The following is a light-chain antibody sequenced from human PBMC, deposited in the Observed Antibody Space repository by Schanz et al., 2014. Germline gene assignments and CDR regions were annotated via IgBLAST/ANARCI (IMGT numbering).Light chain of an antibody. CDR2: DVS. Sequence: QSALTQPASASGSPGQSVTISCTGTSSDVGGYNFVSWYQQHPGKAPKLMIYDVSNRPSGVSNRFSGSKSGNTASLTISGLLAEDEADYYCSSHTGGRTLGVFGGGTKLTVL. CDR3: SSHTGGRTLGV. V-gene: IGLV2-14*03. J-gene: IGLJ3*02. CDR1: SSDVGGYNF.